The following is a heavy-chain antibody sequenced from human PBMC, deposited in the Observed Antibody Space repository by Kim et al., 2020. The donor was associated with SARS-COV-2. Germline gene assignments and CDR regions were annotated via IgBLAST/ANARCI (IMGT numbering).Heavy chain of an antibody. V-gene: IGHV3-74*01. Sequence: GGSLRLSCAASGFTFSSYWIHWVRQAPGKGLVWVSRINSDGSSTSYADSVKGRFTISRDNAKNTLYLQMNSLRAEDTAVYYCARPTFPYSSGWYGSYYYYGMDVWGQGTTVTVSS. CDR3: ARPTFPYSSGWYGSYYYYGMDV. D-gene: IGHD6-19*01. CDR2: INSDGSST. CDR1: GFTFSSYW. J-gene: IGHJ6*02.